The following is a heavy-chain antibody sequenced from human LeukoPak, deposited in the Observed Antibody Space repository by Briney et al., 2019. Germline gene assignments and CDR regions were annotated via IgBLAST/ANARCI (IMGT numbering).Heavy chain of an antibody. CDR1: GFTFSGYS. Sequence: GGSLRLSCAASGFTFSGYSMNWVRQAPGKGLEWVSYISSGSSIIYYADSVKGRFTISGDNAKNSLYLQMNSLRAEDTAVYYCARDREWYDYWGQGTLVTVSS. D-gene: IGHD3-3*01. V-gene: IGHV3-48*04. J-gene: IGHJ4*02. CDR3: ARDREWYDY. CDR2: ISSGSSII.